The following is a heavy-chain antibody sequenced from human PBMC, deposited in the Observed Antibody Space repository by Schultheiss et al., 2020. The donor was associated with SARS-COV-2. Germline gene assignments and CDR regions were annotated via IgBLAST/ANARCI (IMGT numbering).Heavy chain of an antibody. CDR2: INSDGSST. D-gene: IGHD2-15*01. CDR3: TRAGGSSSYYGMDV. Sequence: GESLKISCAASGFTFSSYWMHWVRQAPGKGLVWVSRINSDGSSTKNADSVRGRFTISRDNAKNTLYLQMNSLRAEDTAVYYCTRAGGSSSYYGMDVWGQGTTVTVSS. CDR1: GFTFSSYW. J-gene: IGHJ6*02. V-gene: IGHV3-74*03.